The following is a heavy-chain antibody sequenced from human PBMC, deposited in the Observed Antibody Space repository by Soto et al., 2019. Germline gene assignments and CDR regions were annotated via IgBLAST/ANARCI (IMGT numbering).Heavy chain of an antibody. CDR3: ARGQDPGGRPPYWYFDL. V-gene: IGHV1-69*13. D-gene: IGHD6-6*01. CDR2: IIPIFGTA. J-gene: IGHJ2*01. CDR1: GGTFSSYA. Sequence: ASVKVSCKASGGTFSSYAISWVRQAPGQGLEWMGGIIPIFGTANYAQKFQGRVTITADESTSTAYMELSSLRSEDTAVYYCARGQDPGGRPPYWYFDLWGRGTLVTVSS.